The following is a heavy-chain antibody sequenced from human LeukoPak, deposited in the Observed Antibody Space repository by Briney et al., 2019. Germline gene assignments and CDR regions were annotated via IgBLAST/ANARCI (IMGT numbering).Heavy chain of an antibody. V-gene: IGHV1-3*01. CDR1: GYTFTSYA. J-gene: IGHJ4*02. Sequence: GASVKVSCKASGYTFTSYAMHWVRQAPGQRLEWMGWINAGNGNTKYSQKFQGRVTITRDTSASTAYMELSSLRSEDTAVYYCAREGGIQKVATFFDHWGQGTLVTVSS. CDR2: INAGNGNT. CDR3: AREGGIQKVATFFDH. D-gene: IGHD5-12*01.